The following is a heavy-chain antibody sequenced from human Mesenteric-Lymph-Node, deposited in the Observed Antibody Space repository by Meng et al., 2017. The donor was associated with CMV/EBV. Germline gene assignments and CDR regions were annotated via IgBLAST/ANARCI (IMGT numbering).Heavy chain of an antibody. J-gene: IGHJ4*02. Sequence: GSLRLSCTVSGGSIISSSYYWGWIRQPPGKGLEWIGGVDRSGRTKYNLSLKSRLSISVDTSKNQFFLKLSSVTAADTAVYDCARWDFATSFDLWGQGTLVTVSS. CDR3: ARWDFATSFDL. CDR2: VDRSGRT. D-gene: IGHD1-26*01. V-gene: IGHV4-39*07. CDR1: GGSIISSSYY.